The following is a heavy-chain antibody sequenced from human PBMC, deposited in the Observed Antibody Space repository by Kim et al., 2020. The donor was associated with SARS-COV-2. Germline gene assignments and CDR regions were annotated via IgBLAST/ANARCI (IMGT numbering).Heavy chain of an antibody. D-gene: IGHD4-17*01. Sequence: SVKVSCKASGGTFSSYAISWVRQAPGQGLEWMGGIIPIFGTANYAQKFQGRVTITADESTSTAYMELSSLRSEDTAVYYCASMPVGHDYGDPTLPYYYYYMDVWGKGTTVTVSS. CDR3: ASMPVGHDYGDPTLPYYYYYMDV. J-gene: IGHJ6*03. CDR2: IIPIFGTA. CDR1: GGTFSSYA. V-gene: IGHV1-69*13.